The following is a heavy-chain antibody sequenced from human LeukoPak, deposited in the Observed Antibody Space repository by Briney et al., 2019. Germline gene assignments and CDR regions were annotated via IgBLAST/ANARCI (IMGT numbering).Heavy chain of an antibody. CDR3: ARHCGDKVATNEESCFDY. J-gene: IGHJ4*02. V-gene: IGHV4-39*01. CDR2: IYYSGST. D-gene: IGHD5-12*01. Sequence: SETLSLTCTVSGGSISSSSYYWGWIRQPPGKGLEWIGSIYYSGSTYYNPSLKSRVTISVDTSKNQFSLKLSSVTAADTAVYYCARHCGDKVATNEESCFDYWGQGTLVTVSS. CDR1: GGSISSSSYY.